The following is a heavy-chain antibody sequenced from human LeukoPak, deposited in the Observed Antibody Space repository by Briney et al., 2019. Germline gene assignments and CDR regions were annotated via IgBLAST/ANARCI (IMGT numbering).Heavy chain of an antibody. V-gene: IGHV1-69*05. Sequence: SVKVSCKTSGGTFNNSAISWVRQAPGQGLEWLGGIMPLFGTAGYAQKSQGRVTITRDESTRTVYLELTSLTSDDTAVYYCARDVHGDYGSGWFDPWGQGTLVSVSS. D-gene: IGHD4-17*01. J-gene: IGHJ5*02. CDR1: GGTFNNSA. CDR2: IMPLFGTA. CDR3: ARDVHGDYGSGWFDP.